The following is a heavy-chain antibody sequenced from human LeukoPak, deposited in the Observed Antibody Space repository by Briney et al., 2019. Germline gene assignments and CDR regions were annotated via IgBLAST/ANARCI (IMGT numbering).Heavy chain of an antibody. J-gene: IGHJ5*02. CDR1: GFTFSSYA. Sequence: GGSLRLSCAASGFTFSSYAMSWVRQAPGKGLEWVSSISGSGGSTYYADSVKGQLTISRDNSRNTLYLQMNSLRAEDTAVYYCAKSLRYCSSTSCNNWFDPWGQGTLVTVSS. D-gene: IGHD2-2*01. CDR3: AKSLRYCSSTSCNNWFDP. CDR2: ISGSGGST. V-gene: IGHV3-23*01.